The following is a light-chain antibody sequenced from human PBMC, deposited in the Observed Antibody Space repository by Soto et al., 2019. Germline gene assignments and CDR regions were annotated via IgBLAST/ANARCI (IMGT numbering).Light chain of an antibody. J-gene: IGLJ1*01. Sequence: QSALTQPASVSGSPGQSITISCTGTSSDVGGYNYVSWYQQHPGKAPKLMIYDGSNRPSGVSNRFSGAKSGNTASLTISGLQAEDEADYYCSSYTSSSTLSVFGTGTKVTVL. CDR2: DGS. V-gene: IGLV2-14*01. CDR1: SSDVGGYNY. CDR3: SSYTSSSTLSV.